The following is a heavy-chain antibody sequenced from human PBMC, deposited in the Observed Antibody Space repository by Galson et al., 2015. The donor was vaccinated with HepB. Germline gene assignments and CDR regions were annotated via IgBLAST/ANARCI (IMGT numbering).Heavy chain of an antibody. V-gene: IGHV3-23*01. CDR2: ISAPGRFT. CDR3: AKASGPAAGYLDD. Sequence: SLRLSCAASGFTFSGYSMNWVRQAPGKGLEWVSGISAPGRFTYYAVSLKRLVTISRNKYRKTLYLQMNSLTVEDTVVYYCAKASGPAAGYLDDWGQGPLVTVSS. D-gene: IGHD6-13*01. J-gene: IGHJ4*02. CDR1: GFTFSGYS.